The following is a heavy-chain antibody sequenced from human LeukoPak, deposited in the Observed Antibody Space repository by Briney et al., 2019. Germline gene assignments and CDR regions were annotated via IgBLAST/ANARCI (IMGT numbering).Heavy chain of an antibody. J-gene: IGHJ4*02. V-gene: IGHV3-7*01. CDR3: ARDSGSYRIFDY. CDR2: IKEDGSEK. CDR1: GFTLSSYW. D-gene: IGHD1-26*01. Sequence: GGSLRLSCGASGFTLSSYWMSWVRQAPGKGLEWVANIKEDGSEKYYVDPVKGRFTISRDNAKDSLYLQMSSLRAEDTAVYYCARDSGSYRIFDYWGQGTLVTVSS.